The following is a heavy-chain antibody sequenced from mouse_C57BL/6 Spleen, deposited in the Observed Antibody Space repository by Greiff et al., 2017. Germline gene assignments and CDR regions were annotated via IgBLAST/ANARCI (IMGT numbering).Heavy chain of an antibody. CDR2: IRSKSSNYAT. D-gene: IGHD2-1*01. Sequence: EVQLVESGGGLVQPKGSLKLSCAASGFTFNTYAMHWVRQAPGKGLEWVARIRSKSSNYATYYADSVKDRFTISRDDSQSMLYLQMNNLKTEDTAMYYCVREGSLLLGNAMDYWGQGTSVTVSS. CDR1: GFTFNTYA. J-gene: IGHJ4*01. V-gene: IGHV10-3*01. CDR3: VREGSLLLGNAMDY.